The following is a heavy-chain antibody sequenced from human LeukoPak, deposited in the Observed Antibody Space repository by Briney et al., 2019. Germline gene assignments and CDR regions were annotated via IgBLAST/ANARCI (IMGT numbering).Heavy chain of an antibody. J-gene: IGHJ3*02. D-gene: IGHD2-15*01. CDR2: IIPIPCIA. CDR1: GGTLRNYS. V-gene: IGHV1-69*02. CDR3: ARHCSGGSCYSGQGSAAFDI. Sequence: PVKGSCKASGGTLRNYSVSRVRQAPGQGREWMGKIIPIPCIANYAQKFQGRVTITADKSTSTAYMELSSLRSEDTAVYYCARHCSGGSCYSGQGSAAFDIWGQGTMVTVSS.